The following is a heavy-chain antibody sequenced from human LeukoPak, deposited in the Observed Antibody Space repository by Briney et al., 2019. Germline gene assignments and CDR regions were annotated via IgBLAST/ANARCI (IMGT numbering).Heavy chain of an antibody. V-gene: IGHV3-74*01. CDR1: GFTFSSYW. J-gene: IGHJ1*01. CDR3: YGANAEH. CDR2: TNTDATST. Sequence: PGGSLRLSCAASGFTFSSYWMHWVRQVPGKGLVWVSGTNTDATSTFYADSVKGRFTIARDNAKNTLYLQMNSLRAEDTAVYYCYGANAEHWGQGTLVTVSS. D-gene: IGHD4-23*01.